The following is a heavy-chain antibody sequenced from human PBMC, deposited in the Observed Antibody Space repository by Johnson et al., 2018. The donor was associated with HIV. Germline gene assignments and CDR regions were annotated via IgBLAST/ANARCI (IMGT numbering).Heavy chain of an antibody. J-gene: IGHJ3*02. Sequence: VQLVESGGGVVRPGGSLRLSCAASGFTFDDYGMSWVRQAPGKGLEWVSLISWDGGSTYYADSVKGRFTISRDNSKNSLYLQMNSLRAEDTAVFYCARKKATVFSTTSTNYAFDIWGQG. CDR3: ARKKATVFSTTSTNYAFDI. D-gene: IGHD1-1*01. CDR2: ISWDGGST. V-gene: IGHV3-20*04. CDR1: GFTFDDYG.